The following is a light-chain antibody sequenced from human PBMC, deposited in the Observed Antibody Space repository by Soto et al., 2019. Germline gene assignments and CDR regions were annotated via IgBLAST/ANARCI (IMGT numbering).Light chain of an antibody. CDR3: MQALQTLMYT. CDR1: QSLLHSNGYNY. CDR2: LGS. Sequence: DIVMTQSPLSLPVTPGEPASISCRSSQSLLHSNGYNYLDWYLQKPGQSPQLLIYLGSNRASGVPERFSGSGSGTDFTLKISRVEAEDVGVYYCMQALQTLMYTFGQGTKLESK. V-gene: IGKV2-28*01. J-gene: IGKJ2*01.